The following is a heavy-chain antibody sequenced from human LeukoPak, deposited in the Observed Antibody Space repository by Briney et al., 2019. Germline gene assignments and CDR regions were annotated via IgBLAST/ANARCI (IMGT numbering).Heavy chain of an antibody. Sequence: GASVKVSCKASGYTFTSYGISWVRQAPGQGLVWMGWISAYNGNTNYAQKLQGRVTMTTDTSTSTAYMELRSLRSDDTAVYYCARDGSQFWSGHYSNGFDPWGQGTLVTVSS. D-gene: IGHD3-3*02. CDR2: ISAYNGNT. J-gene: IGHJ5*02. CDR3: ARDGSQFWSGHYSNGFDP. V-gene: IGHV1-18*01. CDR1: GYTFTSYG.